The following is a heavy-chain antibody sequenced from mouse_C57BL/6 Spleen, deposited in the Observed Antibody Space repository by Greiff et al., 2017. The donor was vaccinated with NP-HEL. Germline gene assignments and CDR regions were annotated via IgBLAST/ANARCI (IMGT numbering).Heavy chain of an antibody. CDR1: GYSFTGYY. Sequence: DVKLVESGPELVKPGASVKISCKASGYSFTGYYMHWVKQSSEKSLEWIGEINPSTGGTSYNQKFKGKATLTVDKSSSTAYMQLKSLTSEDSAVYYCARPITTVVATGAMDYWGQGTSVTVSS. J-gene: IGHJ4*01. CDR3: ARPITTVVATGAMDY. D-gene: IGHD1-1*01. CDR2: INPSTGGT. V-gene: IGHV1-43*01.